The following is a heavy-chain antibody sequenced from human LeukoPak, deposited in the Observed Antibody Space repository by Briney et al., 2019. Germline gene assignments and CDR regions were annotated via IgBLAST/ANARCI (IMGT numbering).Heavy chain of an antibody. J-gene: IGHJ3*02. V-gene: IGHV3-23*01. Sequence: GGSLRLSCEASGFTLSSYAMRWVRQAPGKGLEWVSAISGSGVDTYYADSVKGRFTISRDTSKNTLYLQMNSLRAEETAVYYCVKETSYYYVSSGEGNAFDIWGQGTMVTVSS. CDR1: GFTLSSYA. CDR3: VKETSYYYVSSGEGNAFDI. CDR2: ISGSGVDT. D-gene: IGHD3-22*01.